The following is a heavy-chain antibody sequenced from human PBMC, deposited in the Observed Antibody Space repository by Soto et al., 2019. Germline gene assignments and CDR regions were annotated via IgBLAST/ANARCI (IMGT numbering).Heavy chain of an antibody. Sequence: TLSLTCAVSGDSISSEGYSWSWIRQPPGKGLEWIGHIHHNGGTSYNPSLKSRVTISGDRSKNQLSLEMTSVTAADTAVYYCARADGTTTFGYFDYWGQGTLVTVSS. CDR2: IHHNGGT. V-gene: IGHV4-30-2*01. CDR1: GDSISSEGYS. J-gene: IGHJ4*02. D-gene: IGHD4-4*01. CDR3: ARADGTTTFGYFDY.